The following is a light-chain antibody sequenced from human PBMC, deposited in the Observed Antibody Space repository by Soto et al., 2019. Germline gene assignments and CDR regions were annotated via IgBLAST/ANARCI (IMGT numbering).Light chain of an antibody. J-gene: IGKJ1*01. CDR3: QKYGSSGT. CDR1: QSVSNNY. Sequence: EIVLTQSPGTLSLSPGERATLSCRASQSVSNNYLAWYQQKPGQAPRLLIYGASNRATGIPDRFSGSGSGTDFTLTISRLEPEDFAGYYCQKYGSSGTFGQGTKLDIK. V-gene: IGKV3-20*01. CDR2: GAS.